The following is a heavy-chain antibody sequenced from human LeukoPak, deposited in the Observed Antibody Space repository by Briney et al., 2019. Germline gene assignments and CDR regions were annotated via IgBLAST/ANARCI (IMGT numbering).Heavy chain of an antibody. V-gene: IGHV1-2*02. D-gene: IGHD6-13*01. CDR3: ARTPYSTQRKFDY. CDR2: INPNSGGT. J-gene: IGHJ4*02. CDR1: GYTFTRCY. Sequence: GASVKVSCKASGYTFTRCYMHWVRQAPGQGLEWMGWINPNSGGTNYAQKFQGRVTMTRDTSISTAYMELSGLRSDDTAVYYCARTPYSTQRKFDYWGQGTLVTVSS.